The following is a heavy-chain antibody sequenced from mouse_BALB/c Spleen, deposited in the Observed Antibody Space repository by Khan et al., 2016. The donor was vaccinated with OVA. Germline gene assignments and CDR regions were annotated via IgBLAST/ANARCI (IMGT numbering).Heavy chain of an antibody. CDR1: GYSITSGYA. J-gene: IGHJ2*01. CDR3: ARWNYYGYYFDY. Sequence: EVQLVETGPGLVKPSQSLSLTCTVTGYSITSGYAWNWIRQFPGNKLEWMGYISYSGGPSYNPSLKSRISITRDTSKNQFFLQLNSVTTEDTATYYCARWNYYGYYFDYWGQGTTLTVSA. CDR2: ISYSGGP. D-gene: IGHD1-1*01. V-gene: IGHV3-2*02.